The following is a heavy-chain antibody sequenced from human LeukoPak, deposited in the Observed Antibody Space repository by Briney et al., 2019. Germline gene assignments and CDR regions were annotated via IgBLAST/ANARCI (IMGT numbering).Heavy chain of an antibody. Sequence: GGSLRLSCAASGFTFSSYAMSWVRQAPGKGLEWVSAISGSGGSTYYADSVKGRFTISRDNSKNTLYLQMNSLRAEDTAVYYCAKDQVDRTSGSYRLRTQYYFDYWGQGTLVTVSS. CDR1: GFTFSSYA. CDR3: AKDQVDRTSGSYRLRTQYYFDY. V-gene: IGHV3-23*01. D-gene: IGHD1-26*01. CDR2: ISGSGGST. J-gene: IGHJ4*02.